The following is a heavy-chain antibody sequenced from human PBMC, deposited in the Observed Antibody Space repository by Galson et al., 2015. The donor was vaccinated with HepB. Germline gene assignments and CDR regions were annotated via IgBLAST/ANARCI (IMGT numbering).Heavy chain of an antibody. J-gene: IGHJ5*02. V-gene: IGHV3-11*01. D-gene: IGHD1-1*01. CDR3: ARTTLGWFDP. CDR1: RFTFSDYY. CDR2: ISSSGSTI. Sequence: CAASRFTFSDYYMSWIRRAPGKGLEWISYISSSGSTIYHADSVKGRFTISRDNAKNSLFLQMNSLRAEDTAAYYCARTTLGWFDPWGQGTLVTVSS.